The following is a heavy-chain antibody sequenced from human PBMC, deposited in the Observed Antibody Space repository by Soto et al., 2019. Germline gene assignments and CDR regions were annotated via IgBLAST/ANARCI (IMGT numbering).Heavy chain of an antibody. CDR2: IYWDDDK. D-gene: IGHD4-17*01. J-gene: IGHJ5*02. Sequence: QITLKESGPTLVKPTQTLTLTCTFSGFSLSTSGVGVGWIRQPPGKALELLALIYWDDDKRYSPSLKSRLTITKDTSKNQVVLTMTNIDPVDTATYYCAHRPQDYGDYGWLDPWGQGTLVTVSS. V-gene: IGHV2-5*02. CDR1: GFSLSTSGVG. CDR3: AHRPQDYGDYGWLDP.